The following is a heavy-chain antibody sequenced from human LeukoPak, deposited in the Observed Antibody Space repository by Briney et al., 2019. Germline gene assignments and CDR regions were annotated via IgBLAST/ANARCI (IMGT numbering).Heavy chain of an antibody. CDR3: LRHSSSWRFAFDS. CDR2: IYYTGGT. V-gene: IGHV4-59*01. J-gene: IGHJ4*02. D-gene: IGHD6-13*01. CDR1: GGSITGYY. Sequence: SETLSLTCTVSGGSITGYYWSWIRQPPGKGLEWIGQIYYTGGTSYNPSLKSRVTISVDTSKNQFSLKLSSVTAADTAMYYCLRHSSSWRFAFDSWGRGTLVTVSS.